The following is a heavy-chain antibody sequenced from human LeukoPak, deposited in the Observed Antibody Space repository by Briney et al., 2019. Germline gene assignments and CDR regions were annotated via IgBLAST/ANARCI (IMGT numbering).Heavy chain of an antibody. CDR3: ARDSYGWHDRWDY. J-gene: IGHJ4*02. D-gene: IGHD3-16*01. CDR2: IGTTGNYI. CDR1: GFTFSNYL. Sequence: GGSLRLSCAASGFTFSNYLMNWVRQAPGKGLEWVSSIGTTGNYIYYSDSVKGRFTISRDNAKDSLFLQMNSLRTEDTGVYYCARDSYGWHDRWDYWGLGTQVIVSS. V-gene: IGHV3-21*01.